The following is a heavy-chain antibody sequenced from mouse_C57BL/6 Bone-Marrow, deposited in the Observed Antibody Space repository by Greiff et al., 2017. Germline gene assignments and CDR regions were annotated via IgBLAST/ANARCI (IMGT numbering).Heavy chain of an antibody. J-gene: IGHJ1*03. CDR2: IWGDGST. CDR3: VTVVALHWYFDV. V-gene: IGHV2-3*01. Sequence: VKLMESGPGLVAPSQSLSITCTVSGFSLTSYGVSWVRQPPGKGLEWLGVIWGDGSTNYHSALISRLSISKDNSKSQVFLKLNSLQTDDTATYYRVTVVALHWYFDVWGTGTTVTVSS. D-gene: IGHD1-1*01. CDR1: GFSLTSYG.